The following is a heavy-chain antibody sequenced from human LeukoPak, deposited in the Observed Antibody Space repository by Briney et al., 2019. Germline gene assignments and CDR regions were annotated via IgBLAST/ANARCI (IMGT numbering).Heavy chain of an antibody. V-gene: IGHV3-11*01. D-gene: IGHD6-13*01. CDR1: GFTFSDYY. CDR3: AKGPKQQLVGSRGHYFDS. Sequence: GGSLRLSCAASGFTFSDYYMSWIRQAPGKGLEWVSYISSSGSTIYYADSVKGRFTISRDNSKNTLHLQMNSLRAEDTAVYYCAKGPKQQLVGSRGHYFDSWGQGTLVTVSS. J-gene: IGHJ4*02. CDR2: ISSSGSTI.